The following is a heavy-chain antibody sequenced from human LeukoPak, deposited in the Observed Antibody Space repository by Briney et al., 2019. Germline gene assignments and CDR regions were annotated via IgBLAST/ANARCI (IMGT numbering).Heavy chain of an antibody. CDR2: INQDGSEK. CDR3: ARCSGWAFKN. J-gene: IGHJ4*02. D-gene: IGHD6-19*01. Sequence: PGRSLRPSCAASGFTFSNFWMSWVRQAPGKGLEWVANINQDGSEKNYVDSVKGRFTISRDSAKNSLYLQMDSLRVEDTAIYYCARCSGWAFKNWGQGTLVTVSS. CDR1: GFTFSNFW. V-gene: IGHV3-7*01.